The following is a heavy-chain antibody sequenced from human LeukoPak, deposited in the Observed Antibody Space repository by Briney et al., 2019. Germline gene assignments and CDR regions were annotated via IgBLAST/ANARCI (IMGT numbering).Heavy chain of an antibody. D-gene: IGHD5-18*01. Sequence: GGSLRLSCAASGFIFSTYNMDWVRQAPGKGLEWVSCISSSSSYIYYADSVKGRFTISRDNAKSSLYLQMNSLRAEDTAVYYCARDFDGQLWLPFDYWGQGTLVTVSS. CDR1: GFIFSTYN. J-gene: IGHJ4*02. V-gene: IGHV3-21*06. CDR3: ARDFDGQLWLPFDY. CDR2: ISSSSSYI.